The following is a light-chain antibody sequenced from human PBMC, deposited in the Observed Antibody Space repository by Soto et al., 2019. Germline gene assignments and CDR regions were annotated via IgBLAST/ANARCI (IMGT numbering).Light chain of an antibody. CDR3: SSYTSSRTLV. J-gene: IGLJ2*01. Sequence: QSALTQPASVSGSPGQSITISCTGTSSDVGGYNYVSWYQQHPGKAPKLMIYEVSKRPSGVSNRFSGSKSGNTASLTISGLQAEDEADYYCSSYTSSRTLVFGGGTKVTVL. CDR2: EVS. CDR1: SSDVGGYNY. V-gene: IGLV2-14*01.